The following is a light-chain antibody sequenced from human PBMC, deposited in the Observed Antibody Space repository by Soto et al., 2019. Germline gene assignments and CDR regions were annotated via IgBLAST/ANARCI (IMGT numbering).Light chain of an antibody. Sequence: EIVLTQSPSTLSLSPGDRATLSCRASQSVNSNYLAWYQRKPGQAPRLLIYGASNRATDIPYRFSASGSGTDFTLTITRLEAEDFAVYYCQQYDSTPPTFGQGTKVEVK. CDR1: QSVNSNY. CDR3: QQYDSTPPT. CDR2: GAS. J-gene: IGKJ1*01. V-gene: IGKV3-20*01.